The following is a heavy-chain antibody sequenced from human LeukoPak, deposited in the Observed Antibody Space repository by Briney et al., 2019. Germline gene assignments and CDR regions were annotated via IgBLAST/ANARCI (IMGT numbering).Heavy chain of an antibody. CDR2: IYTSGST. D-gene: IGHD3-22*01. V-gene: IGHV4-4*07. J-gene: IGHJ2*01. CDR3: ATTGGYYPYWYFDL. Sequence: PSETLSLTCTVSGGSISSYYWSWIRQPAGKGLEWIGRIYTSGSTNYNPSLKGRVTMSVDTSKNQFSLKLSSVTAADTAVFYCATTGGYYPYWYFDLWGRGTLVTVSS. CDR1: GGSISSYY.